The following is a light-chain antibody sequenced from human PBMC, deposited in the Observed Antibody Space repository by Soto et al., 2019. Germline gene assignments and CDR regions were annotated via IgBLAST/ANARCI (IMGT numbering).Light chain of an antibody. CDR2: AAS. V-gene: IGKV1-39*01. CDR1: ESIRDY. Sequence: DIQMTQSPSSLSASVVYRVTVTCRASESIRDYLNWYQQKPEKAPNLLIYAASSLQSGVPSRFSGGGSGTDFTLTISSLQPEDFATYYCQQSYNIPRTFGQGTRLEI. J-gene: IGKJ5*01. CDR3: QQSYNIPRT.